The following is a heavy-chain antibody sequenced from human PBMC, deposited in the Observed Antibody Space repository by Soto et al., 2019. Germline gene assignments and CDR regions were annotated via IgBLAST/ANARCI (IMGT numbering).Heavy chain of an antibody. V-gene: IGHV3-30*18. CDR1: GFGFTSYD. CDR2: ISFDRSAK. J-gene: IGHJ6*02. D-gene: IGHD1-26*01. Sequence: QVQLVESGGGVVQPGRSLRLSCAASGFGFTSYDIHWVRQAPGKGLEWVAVISFDRSAKNYADSVKGRFTISRDNSKNTVFLQMNSLRAEDTAVYYCAKDPQRMGYFHGMDVWGQGTTVTVSS. CDR3: AKDPQRMGYFHGMDV.